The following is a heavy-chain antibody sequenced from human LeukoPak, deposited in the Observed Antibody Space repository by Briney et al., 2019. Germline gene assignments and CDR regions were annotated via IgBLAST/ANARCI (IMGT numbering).Heavy chain of an antibody. D-gene: IGHD3-22*01. Sequence: GGSLRVSCAASGFTFSSYKLNWVRQAPGKGLEWVSYISSSINTIYYTDSVKGRFTISRDNAKNSLYLQMSSLRAEDTAIYYCARLRDDTPYWGQGTLVAVSS. J-gene: IGHJ4*02. V-gene: IGHV3-48*01. CDR2: ISSSINTI. CDR1: GFTFSSYK. CDR3: ARLRDDTPY.